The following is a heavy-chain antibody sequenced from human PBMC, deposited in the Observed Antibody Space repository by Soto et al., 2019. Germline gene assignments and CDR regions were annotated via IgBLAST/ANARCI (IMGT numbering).Heavy chain of an antibody. D-gene: IGHD3-16*01. J-gene: IGHJ4*02. Sequence: GASVKVSCKASGYTFTGYYMHWVRQAPGQGLEWMGWINPNSGGTNYAQKFQGRVTMTRXTXXSXXXMXLSXLRXDDTAVYYCARGGQRKPLGYWGQGTLVTVSS. CDR2: INPNSGGT. CDR3: ARGGQRKPLGY. CDR1: GYTFTGYY. V-gene: IGHV1-2*02.